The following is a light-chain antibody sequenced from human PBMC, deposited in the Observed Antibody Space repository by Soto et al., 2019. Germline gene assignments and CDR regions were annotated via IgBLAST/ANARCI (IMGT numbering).Light chain of an antibody. Sequence: DIQMTQSPSTLSASVGDRVTIPCRASQSISSWLAWYQQKPGKAPKLLIYKTSSLESGVPSRFSGGGSGTEFTLTISSLQPDDSATYYCQQYSRLYTFGQGTKLEIK. CDR3: QQYSRLYT. J-gene: IGKJ2*01. V-gene: IGKV1-5*03. CDR2: KTS. CDR1: QSISSW.